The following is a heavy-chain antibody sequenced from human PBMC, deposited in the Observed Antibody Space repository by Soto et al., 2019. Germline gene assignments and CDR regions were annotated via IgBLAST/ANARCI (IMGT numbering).Heavy chain of an antibody. Sequence: SVKVSCKASGGTFSSYAISWVRQAPGQGLEWMGGIIPIFGTANYAQKFQGRVTITADESTSTAYMELSSLRSEDTAVYYCARDNHMGCSGGSCHYTLSNGFDPWGQGTLVTVSS. V-gene: IGHV1-69*13. CDR1: GGTFSSYA. J-gene: IGHJ5*02. D-gene: IGHD2-15*01. CDR2: IIPIFGTA. CDR3: ARDNHMGCSGGSCHYTLSNGFDP.